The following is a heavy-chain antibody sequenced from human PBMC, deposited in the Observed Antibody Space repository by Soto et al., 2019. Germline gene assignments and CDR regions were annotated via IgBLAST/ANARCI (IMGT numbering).Heavy chain of an antibody. V-gene: IGHV1-18*03. CDR1: GYTFTSYG. J-gene: IGHJ4*02. CDR2: ISAYNGNT. D-gene: IGHD3-10*01. CDR3: ARDVRDALLWFAELYEGSGALAAISY. Sequence: QVQLVQSGAEVKKPGASVKVSCKASGYTFTSYGISWVRQAPGQGLEWMGWISAYNGNTNYAQKLQGRVTMTTDTSTSTREMQRRSLRSDDMASDYCARDVRDALLWFAELYEGSGALAAISYWGQGTLVTVSS.